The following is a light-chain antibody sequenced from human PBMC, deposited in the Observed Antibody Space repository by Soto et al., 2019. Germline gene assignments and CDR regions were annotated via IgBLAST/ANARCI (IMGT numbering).Light chain of an antibody. V-gene: IGKV3-11*01. J-gene: IGKJ1*01. Sequence: EIVLTQSPATLSLSPGERATLSCRASQSVSSSYLAWYQQKPGQAPRLLIYDASNRATGIPARFSGSGSGTDFTLTISSLEPEDFAVYYCQQRGNWPTFGQGTKVDIK. CDR3: QQRGNWPT. CDR2: DAS. CDR1: QSVSSSY.